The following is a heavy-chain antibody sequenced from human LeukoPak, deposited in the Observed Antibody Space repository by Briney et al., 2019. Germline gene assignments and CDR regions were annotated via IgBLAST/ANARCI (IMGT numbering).Heavy chain of an antibody. CDR2: IYTRGST. J-gene: IGHJ5*02. CDR1: GGSFSIYH. CDR3: ARDELYCSSTSCWGDWFHP. Sequence: SEPLSLTCSVSGGSFSIYHWSWLRQPAGGGLVWLGRIYTRGSTNYNPSLKSRVTMSVDTSKNQLSLKQSSVTAADTAVYYCARDELYCSSTSCWGDWFHPWGQGTLVTVSS. V-gene: IGHV4-4*07. D-gene: IGHD2-2*01.